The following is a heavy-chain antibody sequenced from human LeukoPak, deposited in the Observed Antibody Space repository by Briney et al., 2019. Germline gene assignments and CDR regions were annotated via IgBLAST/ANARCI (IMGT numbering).Heavy chain of an antibody. V-gene: IGHV1-8*01. J-gene: IGHJ6*03. CDR3: ARVLSYGGNSGYYYYYYMDV. CDR1: GYTFTSYD. Sequence: ASVKVSCKASGYTFTSYDINWVRQATGQGLEWMGWMNPNSSNTGYAQKFQGRVTMTRSTSISTAYMELSSLRSEDTAVYYCARVLSYGGNSGYYYYYYMDVWGKGTTVTVSS. CDR2: MNPNSSNT. D-gene: IGHD4-23*01.